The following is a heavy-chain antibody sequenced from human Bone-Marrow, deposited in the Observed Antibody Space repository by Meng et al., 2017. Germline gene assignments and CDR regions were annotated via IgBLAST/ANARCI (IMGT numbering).Heavy chain of an antibody. CDR2: ISWDGGST. Sequence: GESLKISCAASGFTFDDYAMHWVRQAPGKGLEWVSLISWDGGSTYYADSVKGRFTISRDNSKNSLYLQMNSLRAEDTALYYCAKAPICGGDCLPSGMDVWGQGTTVTVSS. D-gene: IGHD2-21*02. CDR1: GFTFDDYA. J-gene: IGHJ6*02. CDR3: AKAPICGGDCLPSGMDV. V-gene: IGHV3-43D*03.